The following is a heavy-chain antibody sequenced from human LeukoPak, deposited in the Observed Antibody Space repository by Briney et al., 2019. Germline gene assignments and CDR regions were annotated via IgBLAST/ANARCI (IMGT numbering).Heavy chain of an antibody. CDR2: IYTSGST. J-gene: IGHJ5*02. D-gene: IGHD3-10*01. Sequence: SETLSLTCTVSGGSISSYYWSWIRQPAGKGLEWIGRIYTSGSTNYNPSLKSRVTMSVDTSKNQFSLKLSSVTAADTAVHYCARAKYYGSGSYYNNWFDPWGQGTLVTVSS. V-gene: IGHV4-4*07. CDR1: GGSISSYY. CDR3: ARAKYYGSGSYYNNWFDP.